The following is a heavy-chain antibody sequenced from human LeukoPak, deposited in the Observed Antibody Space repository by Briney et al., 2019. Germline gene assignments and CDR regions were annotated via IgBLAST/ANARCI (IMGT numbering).Heavy chain of an antibody. V-gene: IGHV3-48*03. CDR3: ASCASVSCYPVYYYYGMDV. CDR1: GVTFSSYE. CDR2: ISSSGSSI. Sequence: PGGSLRLSCAASGVTFSSYERNWVRQAPGKGLEWVSYISSSGSSIYYAESVEGRFTISGDIAKNSLYLQMNSLRAEDTAVYYCASCASVSCYPVYYYYGMDVWGQGTTVTVSS. D-gene: IGHD2-2*01. J-gene: IGHJ6*02.